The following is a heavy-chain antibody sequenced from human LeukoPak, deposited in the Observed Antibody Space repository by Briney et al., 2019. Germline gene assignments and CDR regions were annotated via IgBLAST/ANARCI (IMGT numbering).Heavy chain of an antibody. J-gene: IGHJ4*02. CDR2: IYYSGST. D-gene: IGHD3-3*01. CDR3: ARTYYEFWSGYSHRPPIDY. CDR1: GGSLSSGDYY. Sequence: SQTLSLTCTVSGGSLSSGDYYWSWIRQPPGKGLEWIGYIYYSGSTYYNPSLKSRVTISVDTSKNQFSLKLSSVTAADTAVYYCARTYYEFWSGYSHRPPIDYWGQGTLVTVSS. V-gene: IGHV4-30-4*08.